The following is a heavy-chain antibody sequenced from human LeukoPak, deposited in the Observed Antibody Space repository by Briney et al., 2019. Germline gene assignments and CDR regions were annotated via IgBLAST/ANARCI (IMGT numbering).Heavy chain of an antibody. CDR1: GFTLSSYS. CDR3: ARERNNWNYEGFDY. CDR2: INRSGSHT. J-gene: IGHJ4*02. D-gene: IGHD1-7*01. Sequence: PGGSLRLSCAASGFTLSSYSMNWVHQAPGKGLEWVSSINRSGSHTFYADSVKGRFTISRDNAKNSLHLQMNSLRVEDTAVYYCARERNNWNYEGFDYWGQGTLVTVSS. V-gene: IGHV3-21*01.